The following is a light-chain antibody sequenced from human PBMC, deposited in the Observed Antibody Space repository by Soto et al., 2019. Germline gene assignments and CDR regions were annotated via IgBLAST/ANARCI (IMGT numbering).Light chain of an antibody. CDR1: SSNIGAGYD. V-gene: IGLV1-40*01. CDR2: GNR. Sequence: QSVLTQPPSVSGAPGQRITISCTGSSSNIGAGYDVHWYVQHPGTAPKLLVYGNRHRPSGVPDRFSGSKSDSTASLTISGLQAEDEADYYCCSYAGSFVVIFGGGTKLTVL. CDR3: CSYAGSFVVI. J-gene: IGLJ2*01.